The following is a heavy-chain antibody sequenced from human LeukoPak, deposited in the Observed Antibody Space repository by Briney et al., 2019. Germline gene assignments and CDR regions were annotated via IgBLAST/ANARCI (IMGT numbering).Heavy chain of an antibody. CDR2: IIPIFGTA. CDR3: ARVVVGVIGANDY. J-gene: IGHJ4*02. V-gene: IGHV1-69*13. D-gene: IGHD2-15*01. Sequence: SVKVSCKASGGTFSSYAISWVRQAPGQGLEWMGGIIPIFGTANYAQKFQGRVTITADESTSTAYMELSSLRSEDTAVYYCARVVVGVIGANDYWGQGTLVTVSS. CDR1: GGTFSSYA.